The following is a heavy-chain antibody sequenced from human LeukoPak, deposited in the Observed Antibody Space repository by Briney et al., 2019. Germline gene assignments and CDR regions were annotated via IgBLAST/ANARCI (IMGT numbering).Heavy chain of an antibody. Sequence: GGSLRLSCAASGFTFSSYSMDWVRQAPGKGLEWVSYISSSSSTIYYADSVKGRLTISRDNAKNSLYLQMNSLRVEDTAVYYCARGVEMVTINYFDYWGQGTLVTVSS. CDR2: ISSSSSTI. D-gene: IGHD5-24*01. J-gene: IGHJ4*02. V-gene: IGHV3-48*01. CDR1: GFTFSSYS. CDR3: ARGVEMVTINYFDY.